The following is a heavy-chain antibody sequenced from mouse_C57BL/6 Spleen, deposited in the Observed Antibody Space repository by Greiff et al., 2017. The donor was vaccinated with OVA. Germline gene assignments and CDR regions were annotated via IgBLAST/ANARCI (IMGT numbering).Heavy chain of an antibody. J-gene: IGHJ4*01. D-gene: IGHD2-5*01. V-gene: IGHV1-69*01. CDR2: IDPSDSYT. CDR1: GYTFTSYW. CDR3: ARRAYSNLYYYAMDY. Sequence: VKLQHPGAELVMPGASVKLSCKASGYTFTSYWMHWVKQRPGQGLEWIGEIDPSDSYTNYNQKFKGKSTLTVDKSSSTAYMQLSSLTSEDSAVYYCARRAYSNLYYYAMDYWGQGTSVTVSS.